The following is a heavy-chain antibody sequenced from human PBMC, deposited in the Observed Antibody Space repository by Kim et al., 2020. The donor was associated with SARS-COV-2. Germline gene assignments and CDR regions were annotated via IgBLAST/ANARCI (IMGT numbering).Heavy chain of an antibody. CDR1: GGTFSSYA. CDR3: AGDSSWGSGSYGWFDP. J-gene: IGHJ5*02. Sequence: SVKVSCKASGGTFSSYAISWVRQAPGQGLEWMGGIIPIFGTANYAQKFQGRVTITADESTSTAYMELSSLRSEDTAVYYCAGDSSWGSGSYGWFDPWGQGTLVTVSS. D-gene: IGHD3-10*01. V-gene: IGHV1-69*13. CDR2: IIPIFGTA.